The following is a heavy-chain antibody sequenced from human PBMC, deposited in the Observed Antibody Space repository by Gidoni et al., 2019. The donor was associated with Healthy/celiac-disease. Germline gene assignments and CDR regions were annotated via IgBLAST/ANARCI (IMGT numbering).Heavy chain of an antibody. CDR2: IYPGKSDT. CDR3: ARLLLYSSSPKSIDAFDI. D-gene: IGHD6-6*01. Sequence: EVQLVQSGAEVIKPGGSPKLSCKGSGYSSPRYWIGWVRQMPGKGLEWVGFIYPGKSDTRYSPSFHSQVTISADKSISTAYLQWSSLKASDTAMYYCARLLLYSSSPKSIDAFDIWGQGTMVTVSS. CDR1: GYSSPRYW. J-gene: IGHJ3*02. V-gene: IGHV5-51*03.